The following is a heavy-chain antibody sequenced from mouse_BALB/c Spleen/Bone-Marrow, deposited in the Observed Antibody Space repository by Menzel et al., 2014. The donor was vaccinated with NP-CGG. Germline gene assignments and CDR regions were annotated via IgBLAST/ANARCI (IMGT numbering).Heavy chain of an antibody. CDR2: IRNKAKGYTT. Sequence: EVKLMESGGGLVQPGGSLRLSCETSGFTFTDYYMSWVRQPPGKALEWLGFIRNKAKGYTTDYSASVKGRFTISRDNSQGISYLQRNARGAEDSATYYGAGEGNVGIYGYFDVWGAGTRVPVSS. CDR3: AGEGNVGIYGYFDV. V-gene: IGHV7-3*02. J-gene: IGHJ1*01. CDR1: GFTFTDYY.